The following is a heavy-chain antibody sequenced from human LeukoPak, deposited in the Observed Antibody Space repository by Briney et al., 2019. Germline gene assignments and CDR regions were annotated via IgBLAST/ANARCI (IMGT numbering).Heavy chain of an antibody. D-gene: IGHD6-19*01. Sequence: PGGSLRLSCAASGVTFSSYWMHWVRQAPGKGLVWVSRINSDGRSTSYADSVKGRFTISRDNDKNTLYLQMNSLRAEDTAVYYCARDFGGHRSSGWYLWFDPWGQGTLVTVSS. J-gene: IGHJ5*02. CDR1: GVTFSSYW. CDR3: ARDFGGHRSSGWYLWFDP. CDR2: INSDGRST. V-gene: IGHV3-74*01.